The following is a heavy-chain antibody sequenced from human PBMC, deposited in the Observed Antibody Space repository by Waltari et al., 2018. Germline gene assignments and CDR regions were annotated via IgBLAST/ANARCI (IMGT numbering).Heavy chain of an antibody. D-gene: IGHD3-3*01. J-gene: IGHJ1*01. CDR2: IRSGANYYAT. V-gene: IGHV3-73*01. Sequence: EVQLVESGGGLAQPGGSLKPSCAASGFTFSASAIHWARQVSGKGLEWIGHIRSGANYYATKYAASVAGRFTIFRDDSKNTAYLQMTSLKSDDTAIYYCIRHVEWDHSFWGQGTPVTVSA. CDR1: GFTFSASA. CDR3: IRHVEWDHSF.